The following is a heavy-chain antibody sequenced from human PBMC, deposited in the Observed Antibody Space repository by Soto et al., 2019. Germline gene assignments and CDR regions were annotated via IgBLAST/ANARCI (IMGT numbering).Heavy chain of an antibody. Sequence: AGGSLRLSCAASGFTFSSYAMSWVRQAPGKGLEWVSAISGSGGSTYYADSVKGRFTISRDNSKNTLYQQMNSLRVEDTAVYYCARGAVAGQVVALFDPWGQGTLVTVSS. CDR2: ISGSGGST. D-gene: IGHD6-19*01. CDR1: GFTFSSYA. V-gene: IGHV3-23*01. CDR3: ARGAVAGQVVALFDP. J-gene: IGHJ5*02.